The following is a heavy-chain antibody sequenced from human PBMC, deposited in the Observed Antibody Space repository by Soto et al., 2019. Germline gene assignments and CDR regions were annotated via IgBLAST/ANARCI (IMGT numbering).Heavy chain of an antibody. Sequence: GASVKVSCKASGYTFTSYGISWVRQAPGQGLEWMGWISAYNGNTNYAQKLQGRVTMTTDTSTSTAYMELRSLRSDDTAVYYCARDAHDFWSGYYPLNWFDPWGQGTLVTVSS. CDR1: GYTFTSYG. CDR3: ARDAHDFWSGYYPLNWFDP. V-gene: IGHV1-18*01. CDR2: ISAYNGNT. D-gene: IGHD3-3*01. J-gene: IGHJ5*02.